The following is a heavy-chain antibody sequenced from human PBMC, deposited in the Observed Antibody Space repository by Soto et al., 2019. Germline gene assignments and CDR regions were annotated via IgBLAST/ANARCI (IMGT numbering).Heavy chain of an antibody. CDR3: ARSTNDYGDRH. CDR1: GYTFTSYD. D-gene: IGHD4-17*01. CDR2: MNPNSGNT. J-gene: IGHJ4*02. V-gene: IGHV1-8*01. Sequence: QVQLVQSGAEVKKPGASVKVSCKASGYTFTSYDINWVRQATGQGLEWMGWMNPNSGNTGYTPKFQGRVTMTTNTSISTDYMELSSLRSEDTAVYYCARSTNDYGDRHWGQGTLVTVSS.